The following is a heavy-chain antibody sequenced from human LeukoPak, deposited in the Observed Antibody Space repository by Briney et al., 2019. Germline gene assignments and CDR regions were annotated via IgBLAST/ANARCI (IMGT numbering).Heavy chain of an antibody. V-gene: IGHV4-31*03. CDR2: IYYSGSA. CDR1: GGSISSGGYY. D-gene: IGHD3-10*01. Sequence: SPTLSLTCTVSGGSISSGGYYWSWLRQHPGKGLEWIGYIYYSGSAYYNPSLKSRVTISVDTSKNQFSLKLSSVTAAGTAVYYCARASTKAWFGELRYGMDVWGQGTTVTVSS. CDR3: ARASTKAWFGELRYGMDV. J-gene: IGHJ6*02.